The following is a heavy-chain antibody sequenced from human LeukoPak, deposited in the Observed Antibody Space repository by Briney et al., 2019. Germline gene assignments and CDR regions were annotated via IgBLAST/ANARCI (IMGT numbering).Heavy chain of an antibody. Sequence: GESLKISCKASGYTFTSYGISWVRQAPGQGLGWMGWISAYNGNTNYAQKLQGRVTMTTDTSTSTAYMELRSLRSDDTAVYYCARGVAVAGTVSRKNWFDPWGQGTLVTVSS. J-gene: IGHJ5*02. CDR2: ISAYNGNT. CDR3: ARGVAVAGTVSRKNWFDP. CDR1: GYTFTSYG. V-gene: IGHV1-18*01. D-gene: IGHD6-19*01.